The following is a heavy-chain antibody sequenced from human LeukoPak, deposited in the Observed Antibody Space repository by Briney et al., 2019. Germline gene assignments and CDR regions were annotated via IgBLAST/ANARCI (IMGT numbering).Heavy chain of an antibody. CDR2: IYYSGST. Sequence: NPSETLSLTCTVSGGSISSSSYYWGWIRQPPGKGLEWIGSIYYSGSTYYNPSLKSRVTISVDTSKDQFSLKLSSVTAADTAVYYCATIRFRTMVRGYVSYYYGMDVWGQGTTVTVSS. CDR3: ATIRFRTMVRGYVSYYYGMDV. J-gene: IGHJ6*02. CDR1: GGSISSSSYY. V-gene: IGHV4-39*07. D-gene: IGHD3-10*01.